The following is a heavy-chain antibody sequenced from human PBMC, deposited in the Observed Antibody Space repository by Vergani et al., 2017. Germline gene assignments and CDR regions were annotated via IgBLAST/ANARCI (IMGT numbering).Heavy chain of an antibody. J-gene: IGHJ5*02. CDR2: INHSGST. Sequence: QVQLQQWGAGLLKPSETLSLTCAVYGESFSGYYWSWIRQPPGKGLEWIGEINHSGSTNYNPSLKSRVTISVDTSKNQFSLKLSSVTAADTAVYYCARVCRRITMIGQRNNWFDPWGQGTLVTVSS. V-gene: IGHV4-34*01. D-gene: IGHD3-10*02. CDR3: ARVCRRITMIGQRNNWFDP. CDR1: GESFSGYY.